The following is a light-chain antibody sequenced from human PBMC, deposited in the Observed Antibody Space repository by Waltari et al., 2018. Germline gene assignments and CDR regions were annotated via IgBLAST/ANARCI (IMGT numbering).Light chain of an antibody. CDR2: DAS. J-gene: IGKJ4*01. CDR3: QQRSNWPLT. Sequence: EIVLTQSPATLSLSPGERGTLSCRASQSVSSYLAWYQQKPGQAPRLLIYDASNRATGIPARFSGSGSVTDFTLTISSLEPEDFAVYYCQQRSNWPLTFGGGTKVEIK. CDR1: QSVSSY. V-gene: IGKV3-11*01.